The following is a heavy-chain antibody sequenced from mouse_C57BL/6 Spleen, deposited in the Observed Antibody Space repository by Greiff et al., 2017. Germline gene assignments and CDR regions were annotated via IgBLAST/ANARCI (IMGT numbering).Heavy chain of an antibody. J-gene: IGHJ2*01. Sequence: EVQGVESGGGLVKPGGSLKLSCAASGFTFSSYAMSWVRQTPEKRLEWVATISDGGSYTYYPDNVKGRFTISRDNAKNNLYLQMSHLKSEDTAMYYCARRGYYGSSYPFDYWGQGTTLTVSA. CDR2: ISDGGSYT. CDR3: ARRGYYGSSYPFDY. V-gene: IGHV5-4*01. CDR1: GFTFSSYA. D-gene: IGHD1-1*01.